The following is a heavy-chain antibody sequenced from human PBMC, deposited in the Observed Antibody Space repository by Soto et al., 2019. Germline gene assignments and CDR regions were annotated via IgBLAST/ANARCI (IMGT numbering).Heavy chain of an antibody. Sequence: QVQLQESGPGLVTPSETLSLTCSVSGASISGYYWTWIRHPAGRGLEWIGRIYTSGSTNFNPSLESRVTMSIDTSTDQFSLKLSSVTAADTAVYYCARVFYSDSSGYYLTHAFDIWGQGTMVAVSS. CDR1: GASISGYY. V-gene: IGHV4-4*07. CDR3: ARVFYSDSSGYYLTHAFDI. CDR2: IYTSGST. J-gene: IGHJ3*02. D-gene: IGHD3-22*01.